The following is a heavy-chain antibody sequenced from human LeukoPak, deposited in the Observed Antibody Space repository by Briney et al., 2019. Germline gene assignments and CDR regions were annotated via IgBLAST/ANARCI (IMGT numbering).Heavy chain of an antibody. V-gene: IGHV3-74*01. Sequence: GGSLRLSCAASGFTFSSYWMNWVRQAPGKGLVWVSRIASDGSSTSYADSVKGRFTISRDNAKNTLYLQMNSLRVEDTAVYYCATGGCSSTSCYAGMDVWGQGTTVTVSS. CDR3: ATGGCSSTSCYAGMDV. CDR2: IASDGSST. J-gene: IGHJ6*02. CDR1: GFTFSSYW. D-gene: IGHD2-2*01.